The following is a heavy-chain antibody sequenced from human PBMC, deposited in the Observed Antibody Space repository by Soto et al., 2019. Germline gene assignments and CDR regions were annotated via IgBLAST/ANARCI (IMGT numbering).Heavy chain of an antibody. CDR2: ISGSGGST. V-gene: IGHV3-23*01. CDR3: AKEKIIPSCCNWCVP. Sequence: ELQLLESGGGLVQPGGSLRLSCAASGFIFSSYAMSWVRQAPGKGLEWVSAISGSGGSTYYADSVKGRFTISRDNSKHTLYRQMNSLRDEDTAVYYCAKEKIIPSCCNWCVPWGQGTLVTVSS. CDR1: GFIFSSYA. J-gene: IGHJ5*02. D-gene: IGHD2-2*01.